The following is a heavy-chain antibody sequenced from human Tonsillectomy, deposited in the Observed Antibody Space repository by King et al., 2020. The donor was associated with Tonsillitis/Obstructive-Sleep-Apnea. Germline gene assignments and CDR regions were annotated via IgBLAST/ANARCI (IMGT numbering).Heavy chain of an antibody. J-gene: IGHJ1*01. Sequence: VQLVESGGGLVKPGGSLRLSCAASGVTFSDDYMSWIRQAPGKGLEWISYINSGGSSAKYADSVEGRFTISRDNAKSSLYLQLNSVSADDTAVYYCARDXGRSSEHWGQGTLVTVSS. CDR1: GVTFSDDY. V-gene: IGHV3-11*05. CDR2: INSGGSSA. CDR3: ARDXGRSSEH. D-gene: IGHD6-6*01.